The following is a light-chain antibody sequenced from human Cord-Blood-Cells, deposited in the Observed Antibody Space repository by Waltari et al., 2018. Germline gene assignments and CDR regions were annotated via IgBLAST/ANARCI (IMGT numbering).Light chain of an antibody. CDR2: DAS. V-gene: IGKV1-33*01. J-gene: IGKJ4*01. CDR1: QDISNY. CDR3: QQYDNLPLT. Sequence: EIQMTQYPSSLSVSVGDRVTITCQASQDISNYLNWYQQQPGKAPKLLIYDASNLETGVPSRFSGSGSGTDFTFTISSLQPEDIATYYCQQYDNLPLTFGGGTKVEIK.